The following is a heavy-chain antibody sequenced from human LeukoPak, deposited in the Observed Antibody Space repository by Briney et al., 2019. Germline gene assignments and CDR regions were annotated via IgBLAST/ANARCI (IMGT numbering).Heavy chain of an antibody. CDR1: GFTFSSYG. Sequence: GGSLRLSCAASGFTFSSYGMHWVRQAPGKGLEWVAVIWYDGSNKYYADSVKGRFTISRDNSKNTLYLQMNSLRAEDTAVYYCAVVPSGYSSINAFDIWGQGTMVTVSS. V-gene: IGHV3-33*01. CDR3: AVVPSGYSSINAFDI. D-gene: IGHD6-13*01. CDR2: IWYDGSNK. J-gene: IGHJ3*02.